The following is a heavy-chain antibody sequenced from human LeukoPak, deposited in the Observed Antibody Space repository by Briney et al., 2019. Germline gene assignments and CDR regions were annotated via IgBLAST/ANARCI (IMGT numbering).Heavy chain of an antibody. V-gene: IGHV3-48*04. CDR1: GFTFSSYS. J-gene: IGHJ4*02. D-gene: IGHD3-3*01. CDR3: ARGSDFWSGYNDY. Sequence: GGSLRLSCAASGFTFSSYSMNWVRQAPGKGLEWVSYISSSSSTIYYADSVKGRFTISRDNAKNSLYLQMNSLRAEDTAVYYCARGSDFWSGYNDYWGQGTLVTVSS. CDR2: ISSSSSTI.